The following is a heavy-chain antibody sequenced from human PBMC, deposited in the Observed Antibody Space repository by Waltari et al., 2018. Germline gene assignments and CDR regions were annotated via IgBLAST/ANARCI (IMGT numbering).Heavy chain of an antibody. Sequence: EVQLVESGGGLVQPGGSLKLSCAASGFTFSGSAMHWVRQASGKGLEWVGRIRSKANSYATAYAASVKGRFTISRDDSKNTAYLQMNSLKTEDTAVYYCTRLWSGSGYYYYYYMDVWGKGTTVTVSS. J-gene: IGHJ6*03. D-gene: IGHD3-3*01. CDR1: GFTFSGSA. CDR3: TRLWSGSGYYYYYYMDV. V-gene: IGHV3-73*02. CDR2: IRSKANSYAT.